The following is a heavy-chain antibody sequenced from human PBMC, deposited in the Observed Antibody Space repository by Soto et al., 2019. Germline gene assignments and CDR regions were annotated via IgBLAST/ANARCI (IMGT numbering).Heavy chain of an antibody. J-gene: IGHJ4*02. Sequence: QVQLVESGGGVVQPGRSLRLSCAASGFTFSNYGMHWVRQAPGKGLEWVAVISYDGSNKYYADSVKGRFTISRDNSKNTLYLQMNSLRAEDTAVYYCAKFSVAGCDYWGQGTLVTVSS. V-gene: IGHV3-30*18. CDR2: ISYDGSNK. D-gene: IGHD6-19*01. CDR1: GFTFSNYG. CDR3: AKFSVAGCDY.